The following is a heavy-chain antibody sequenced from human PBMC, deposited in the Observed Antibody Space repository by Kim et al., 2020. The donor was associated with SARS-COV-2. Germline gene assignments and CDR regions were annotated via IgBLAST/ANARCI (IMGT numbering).Heavy chain of an antibody. D-gene: IGHD3-22*01. Sequence: ASVKVSCKVSGYTLTELSMHWVRQAPGKGLEWMGGFDPEDGETIYAQKFQGRVTMTEDTSTDTAYMELSSLRSEDTAVYYCATGRRITMTLGWFDPWGQGTLVTVSS. CDR3: ATGRRITMTLGWFDP. CDR2: FDPEDGET. V-gene: IGHV1-24*01. J-gene: IGHJ5*02. CDR1: GYTLTELS.